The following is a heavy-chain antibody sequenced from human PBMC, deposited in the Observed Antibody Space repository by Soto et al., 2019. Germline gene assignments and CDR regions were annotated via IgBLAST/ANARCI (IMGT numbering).Heavy chain of an antibody. J-gene: IGHJ4*02. V-gene: IGHV3-30*03. CDR2: ISRDGGTK. CDR3: TGEVASGY. D-gene: IGHD2-8*02. Sequence: QVQLVESGGGVVQPGRSLRLSCAVSGFTVSTYGMHWVRQAPGKGLEWVAVISRDGGTKYYADSVKGRFTISRDNSRNTRFLEENSLRGDDMAVYYCTGEVASGYWGQGTLGTVSS. CDR1: GFTVSTYG.